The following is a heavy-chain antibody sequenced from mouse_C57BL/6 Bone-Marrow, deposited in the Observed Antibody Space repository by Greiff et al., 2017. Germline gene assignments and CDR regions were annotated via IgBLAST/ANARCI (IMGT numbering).Heavy chain of an antibody. CDR1: GYTFTSYG. V-gene: IGHV1-81*01. CDR3: ARSDGTTGDY. J-gene: IGHJ2*01. D-gene: IGHD1-1*01. Sequence: VQLQQSGAELARPGASVKLSCKASGYTFTSYGISWVKQRTGQGLEWIGKINPSNGGTNYNEKFKSKATLTVDKSSSTAYMQLSSLTSEDSAVYYCARSDGTTGDYWGQGTTLTVSS. CDR2: INPSNGGT.